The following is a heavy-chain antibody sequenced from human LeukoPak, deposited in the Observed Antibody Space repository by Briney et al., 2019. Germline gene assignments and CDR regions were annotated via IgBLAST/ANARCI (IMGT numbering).Heavy chain of an antibody. CDR2: ISGSGHTT. J-gene: IGHJ5*02. Sequence: PGGSLRLSCAASGFTFSSYAMSWVRQPPGKGLEWVSGISGSGHTTYYADSVKGRFTISRDNSKNMLYLQMNSLRAEDTAVYYCATRAGTGGYNWFDPWGQGTLVTVSS. CDR1: GFTFSSYA. V-gene: IGHV3-23*01. CDR3: ATRAGTGGYNWFDP. D-gene: IGHD6-19*01.